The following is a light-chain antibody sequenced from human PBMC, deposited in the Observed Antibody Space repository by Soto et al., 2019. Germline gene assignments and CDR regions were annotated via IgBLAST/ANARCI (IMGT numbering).Light chain of an antibody. CDR2: LNSDGSH. Sequence: QSVLTQSPSASASLGASVKLTCTLSSGHSSYAIAWHQQQPEKGPRYLMKLNSDGSHSKGDGIPDRFSGSSSGAERYLTISSLKSEDEADYYCQTWATGIYVFGPGTKLTVL. J-gene: IGLJ1*01. V-gene: IGLV4-69*01. CDR1: SGHSSYA. CDR3: QTWATGIYV.